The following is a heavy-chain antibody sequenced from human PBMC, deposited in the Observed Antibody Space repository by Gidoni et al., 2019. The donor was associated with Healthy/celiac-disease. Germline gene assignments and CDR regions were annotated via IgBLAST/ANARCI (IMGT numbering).Heavy chain of an antibody. CDR1: GSTFPGYY. J-gene: IGHJ4*02. Sequence: QVQLVQSGAEVKKPGASVTLSCKPSGSTFPGYYMHWVRQAPGQGLEWMGWINPNSGGTNYAQKFQGWVTMTRDTSISTAYMELSRLRSDDTAVYYCARGHDYGGNSYFDYWGQGTLVTVSS. D-gene: IGHD4-17*01. CDR3: ARGHDYGGNSYFDY. V-gene: IGHV1-2*04. CDR2: INPNSGGT.